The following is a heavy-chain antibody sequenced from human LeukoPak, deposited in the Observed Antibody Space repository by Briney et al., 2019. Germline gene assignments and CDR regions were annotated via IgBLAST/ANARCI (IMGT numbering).Heavy chain of an antibody. D-gene: IGHD2-15*01. V-gene: IGHV3-30*18. CDR1: GFTFSSYG. Sequence: GGSLRLSCAASGFTFSSYGMHWVRQAPGKGLEWVAVISYDGSNKYYADSVKGRFTISRDNSKNTLYLQMNSLRAEDTAVYYCAKDGAYCSGGSCYSHYYYYMDVWGKGTTVTVSS. J-gene: IGHJ6*03. CDR3: AKDGAYCSGGSCYSHYYYYMDV. CDR2: ISYDGSNK.